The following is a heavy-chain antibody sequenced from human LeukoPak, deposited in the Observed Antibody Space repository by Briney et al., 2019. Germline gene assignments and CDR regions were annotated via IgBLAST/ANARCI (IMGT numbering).Heavy chain of an antibody. CDR3: AHLGVITQSVDY. Sequence: GRSLRLSCAASGFTLSNYPMHWVRQAPGNGLDWVAVISKEGTTQYYADAVKGRFTVSRDTAKNTLYLQMDSLRAEDTAVYYCAHLGVITQSVDYWGQGTLVTVSS. J-gene: IGHJ4*02. D-gene: IGHD3-16*02. V-gene: IGHV3-30*07. CDR2: ISKEGTTQ. CDR1: GFTLSNYP.